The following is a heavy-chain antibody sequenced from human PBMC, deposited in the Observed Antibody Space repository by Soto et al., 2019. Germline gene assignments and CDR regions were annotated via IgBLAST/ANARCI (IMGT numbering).Heavy chain of an antibody. J-gene: IGHJ6*02. CDR2: ISYDGIKK. CDR3: ARPIFDFWSGYYYYGMDV. Sequence: QVQLVESGGGVVQPGRSLRLSCEASGFTFYNYAVHWVRQAPGRGLEWLAVISYDGIKKYYADSVKGRFTISRDNSRNTLSLQMKSLTGEDTAVYYCARPIFDFWSGYYYYGMDVWGQGTTVTVSS. V-gene: IGHV3-30*04. D-gene: IGHD3-3*01. CDR1: GFTFYNYA.